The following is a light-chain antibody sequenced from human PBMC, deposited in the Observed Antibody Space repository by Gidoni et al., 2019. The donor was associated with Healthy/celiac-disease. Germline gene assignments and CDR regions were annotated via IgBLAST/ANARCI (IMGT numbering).Light chain of an antibody. CDR2: EVS. V-gene: IGLV2-14*01. CDR1: SSDVGGYNY. Sequence: QSALTQPASVSGSPGQSITISCTGTSSDVGGYNYVSWYPQHPGKAPKLMIYEVSNRPSGVSNRFSGSKSGNTASLTISGLQADDEADYYCSSYTSSSTLVVFGGGTKLTVL. CDR3: SSYTSSSTLVV. J-gene: IGLJ2*01.